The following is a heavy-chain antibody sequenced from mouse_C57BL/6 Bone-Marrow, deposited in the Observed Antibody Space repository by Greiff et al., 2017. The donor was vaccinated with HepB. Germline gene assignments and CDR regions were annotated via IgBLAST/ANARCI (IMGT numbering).Heavy chain of an antibody. V-gene: IGHV5-12*01. D-gene: IGHD2-4*01. J-gene: IGHJ3*01. CDR2: ISNGGGST. Sequence: EVQWVESGGGLVQPGGSLKLSCAASGFTFSDYYMYWVRQTPEKRLEWVAYISNGGGSTYYPDTVKGRFTISRDNAKNTLYLQMSRLKSEDTAMYYCARSFYYDYDEKFAYWGQGTLVTVSA. CDR3: ARSFYYDYDEKFAY. CDR1: GFTFSDYY.